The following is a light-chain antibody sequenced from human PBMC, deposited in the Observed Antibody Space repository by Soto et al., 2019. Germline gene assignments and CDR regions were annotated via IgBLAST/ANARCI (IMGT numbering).Light chain of an antibody. V-gene: IGKV3-20*01. J-gene: IGKJ2*01. CDR3: KQYGSSFRYT. Sequence: EIVLTQSPGTLSLSPGERATLSCRASQSVNSNYVTWYQQKPGQAPRLLIYGASSRATGIPDRFSGSGSGTDFTLTISRLETEDFEVYYCKQYGSSFRYTFGQGTKLEIK. CDR1: QSVNSNY. CDR2: GAS.